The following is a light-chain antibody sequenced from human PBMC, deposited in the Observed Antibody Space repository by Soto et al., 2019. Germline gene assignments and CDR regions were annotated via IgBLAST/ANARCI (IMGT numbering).Light chain of an antibody. CDR3: QQQNTYPST. J-gene: IGKJ5*01. CDR1: QGINTF. Sequence: QLSQSPSSLSASVGDSVTITCRASQGINTFLAWYQQKAGKYPKILIYAASTLQSGVPSRFSGSRAGTDVTLTTSSLQPEEFETYYCQQQNTYPSTFGQGTKVDIK. CDR2: AAS. V-gene: IGKV1-9*01.